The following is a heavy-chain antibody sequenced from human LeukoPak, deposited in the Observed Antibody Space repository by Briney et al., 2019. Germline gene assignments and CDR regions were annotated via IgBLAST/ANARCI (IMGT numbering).Heavy chain of an antibody. CDR1: GGTFSSYA. V-gene: IGHV1-69*13. J-gene: IGHJ4*02. CDR3: ALGGVTTGAFDY. CDR2: IIPIFGTA. D-gene: IGHD4-17*01. Sequence: GASVKVSCKASGGTFSSYAISWVRQAPGQGLEWMGGIIPIFGTANYAQKFQGRVTITADESTSTAYMELSSLRSEDTAVYYCALGGVTTGAFDYWGQGTLVTVSS.